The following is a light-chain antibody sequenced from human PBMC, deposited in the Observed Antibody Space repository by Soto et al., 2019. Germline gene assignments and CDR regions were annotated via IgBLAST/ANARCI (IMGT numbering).Light chain of an antibody. CDR2: AAS. Sequence: IQMTRSPSSVSASVGDRVSINGRASQGIRNDLGWYQQKPGKAPKLLIYAASTLQSGVPPRFSGSGSGTEFTLTTSSLEPEDFAVYYCQQRSNWPLTFAGGPKLNI. V-gene: IGKV1-17*01. CDR1: QGIRND. J-gene: IGKJ4*01. CDR3: QQRSNWPLT.